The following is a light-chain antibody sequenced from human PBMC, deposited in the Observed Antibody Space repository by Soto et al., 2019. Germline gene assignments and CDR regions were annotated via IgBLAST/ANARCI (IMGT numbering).Light chain of an antibody. CDR2: DAS. CDR1: QSIGGW. V-gene: IGKV1-5*01. CDR3: QQHNDYAT. J-gene: IGKJ2*01. Sequence: DFQMIQSPPTLSASVGDRVTLTCRASQSIGGWLAWYQQRPGKAPKLLIYDASTLASGVPSRFTGSGSGTHFTLTIDNLQPDDAATYYCQQHNDYATFGQGT.